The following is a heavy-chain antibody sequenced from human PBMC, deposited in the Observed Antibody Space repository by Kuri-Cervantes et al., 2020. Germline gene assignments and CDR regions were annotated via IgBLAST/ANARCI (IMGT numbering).Heavy chain of an antibody. CDR1: GFTFSSYG. V-gene: IGHV3-30*03. D-gene: IGHD3-10*01. CDR2: ISYDGSNK. Sequence: GESLKISCAASGFTFSSYGMHWVRQAPGKGLEWVAVISYDGSNKYYADSVKGRFTISRDNSKNTLYLQLNSLRVEDTALYYCAYYNQGSGSYFNSAFDIWGHGTMVTVSS. J-gene: IGHJ3*02. CDR3: AYYNQGSGSYFNSAFDI.